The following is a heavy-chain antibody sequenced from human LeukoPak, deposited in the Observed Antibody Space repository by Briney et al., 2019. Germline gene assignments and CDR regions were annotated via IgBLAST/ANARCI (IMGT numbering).Heavy chain of an antibody. D-gene: IGHD3-3*01. CDR1: GGSISSYY. Sequence: SETLSLTCTVSGGSISSYYWSWIRQPAGKGLEWIGRIYTSGSTNYNPSLKSRVTMSVDTSKNQFSLKLSSVTAADTAVYYCAREPYYDFWSASQGDYYFDYWGQGTLVTVSS. V-gene: IGHV4-4*07. CDR2: IYTSGST. CDR3: AREPYYDFWSASQGDYYFDY. J-gene: IGHJ4*02.